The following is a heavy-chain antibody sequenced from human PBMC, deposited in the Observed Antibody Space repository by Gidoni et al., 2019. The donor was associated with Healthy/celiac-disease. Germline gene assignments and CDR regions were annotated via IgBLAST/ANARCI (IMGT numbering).Heavy chain of an antibody. CDR2: VNPEDGET. V-gene: IGHV1-24*01. CDR3: HSSSWAYYYYGMDV. Sequence: QVQLVQSGAEVKKPGASVTVSCKVSGYTLTELSLPWVRQAPGKGLEWMGGVNPEDGETIYAQKFQGRVSMTEDTSTDTAYMELSSLRSEDTAVYYCHSSSWAYYYYGMDVWGQGTTVTVSS. CDR1: GYTLTELS. D-gene: IGHD6-13*01. J-gene: IGHJ6*02.